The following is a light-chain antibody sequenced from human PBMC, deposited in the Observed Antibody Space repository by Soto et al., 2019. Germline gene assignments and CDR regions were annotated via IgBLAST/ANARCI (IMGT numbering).Light chain of an antibody. J-gene: IGKJ5*01. V-gene: IGKV3-20*01. Sequence: EIVLTQSPGTLSLSPGEIATLSCRASQSVSSSYLAWYQQKPGQAPRLLIYAASSWATGIPDRFSGSGSGTDFTLTISRLEPEDFAVYYCQQYGNSPITFGQGTRLEMK. CDR1: QSVSSSY. CDR3: QQYGNSPIT. CDR2: AAS.